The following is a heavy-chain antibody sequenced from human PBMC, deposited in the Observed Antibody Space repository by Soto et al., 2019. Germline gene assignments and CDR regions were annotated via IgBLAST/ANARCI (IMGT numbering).Heavy chain of an antibody. Sequence: EVQLVESGGGLVQPGGSLRLSCAASGFTFSSYAMHWVRQAPGKGLEYVSAISSNGGSTYYAYSVKGRFTISRDNSKNTLYLQMGSLRAEDMAVYYCARDRAIVVPAAMANYYYYMYVCGKGTTVAGSS. D-gene: IGHD2-2*01. CDR2: ISSNGGST. CDR1: GFTFSSYA. CDR3: ARDRAIVVPAAMANYYYYMYV. J-gene: IGHJ6*03. V-gene: IGHV3-64*01.